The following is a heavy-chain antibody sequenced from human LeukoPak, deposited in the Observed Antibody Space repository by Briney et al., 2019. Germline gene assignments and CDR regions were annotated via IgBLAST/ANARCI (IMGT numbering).Heavy chain of an antibody. CDR2: ISSSSSYI. J-gene: IGHJ4*02. V-gene: IGHV3-21*01. D-gene: IGHD4-17*01. Sequence: GGSLRLSCAASGFTFSYYNMNWVRQAPGKGLEWVSSISSSSSYIYYADSVKGRFTISRDNAKNSLYLQMNSLRAEDTAVYYCARGYAVTTAFDYWGQGTLVTVSS. CDR1: GFTFSYYN. CDR3: ARGYAVTTAFDY.